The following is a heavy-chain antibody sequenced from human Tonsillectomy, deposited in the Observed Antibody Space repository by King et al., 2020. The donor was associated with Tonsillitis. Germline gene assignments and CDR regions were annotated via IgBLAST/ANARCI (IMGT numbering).Heavy chain of an antibody. Sequence: EQLVQSGAEVKKPGGSLKISCKGSGYTFTNYWIGWVRQVPGKGLEWMGIIYPADSDTRYSPSFQGQVTISADKSISTAYLQWSSLKASDTAMYYCARRGPVEVAGDPAGDYWGQGTLVTVSS. V-gene: IGHV5-51*01. CDR3: ARRGPVEVAGDPAGDY. CDR2: IYPADSDT. J-gene: IGHJ4*02. D-gene: IGHD6-19*01. CDR1: GYTFTNYW.